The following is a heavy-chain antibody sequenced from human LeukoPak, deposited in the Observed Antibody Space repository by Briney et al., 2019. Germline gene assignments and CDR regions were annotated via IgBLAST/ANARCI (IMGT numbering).Heavy chain of an antibody. V-gene: IGHV1-24*01. J-gene: IGHJ6*02. CDR2: FDSEDGKI. CDR3: ATKAAGAAVMRGYYYYGMDV. CDR1: GYTLTELS. Sequence: ASVKVSCKVSGYTLTELSMHWVRQAPGKELEWIGDFDSEDGKIIYAQKFQGRVTMTEDTSTDTAYMELSSLRSEDTAVYYCATKAAGAAVMRGYYYYGMDVWGQGTTVTVSS. D-gene: IGHD6-13*01.